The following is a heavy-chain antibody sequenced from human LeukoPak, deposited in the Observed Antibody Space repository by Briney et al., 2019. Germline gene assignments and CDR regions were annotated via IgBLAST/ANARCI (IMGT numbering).Heavy chain of an antibody. V-gene: IGHV1-18*01. D-gene: IGHD1-26*01. Sequence: ASVKVSCKTSGYKFTSYGISWVRRAPGQGLEWMGRISGYDGNAEYVEKFQGRVTMTTDTSTNTGYMEVRSLRSDDTAVYYCARDQWEPHFDYWGQGTLVIVSS. CDR3: ARDQWEPHFDY. CDR2: ISGYDGNA. J-gene: IGHJ4*02. CDR1: GYKFTSYG.